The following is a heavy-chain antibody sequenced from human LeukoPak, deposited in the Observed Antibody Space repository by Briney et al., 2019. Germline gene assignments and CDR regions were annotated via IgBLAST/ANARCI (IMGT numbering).Heavy chain of an antibody. J-gene: IGHJ3*02. Sequence: ASVKVSCKVSGYTLTGLSMHWVRQAPGKGLEWMGGFDPEDGETIYAQKFQGRVTMTEDTSTDTAYMELSSLRSEDTAVYYCATLMVRGVTDAFDIWGQGTMVTVSS. CDR3: ATLMVRGVTDAFDI. CDR2: FDPEDGET. D-gene: IGHD3-10*01. CDR1: GYTLTGLS. V-gene: IGHV1-24*01.